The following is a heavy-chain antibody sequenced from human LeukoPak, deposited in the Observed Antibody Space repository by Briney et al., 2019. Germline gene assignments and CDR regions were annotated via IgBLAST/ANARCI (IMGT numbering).Heavy chain of an antibody. V-gene: IGHV3-11*01. D-gene: IGHD6-6*01. J-gene: IGHJ4*02. Sequence: PGGSLRLSCAASGFTFSSYWMSWIRQAPGKGLEWVSYISSSGSTIYYADSVKGRFTISRDNAKNSLYLQMNSLRAEDTAVYYCARGPIGARAVFPPHYWGQGTLVTVSS. CDR2: ISSSGSTI. CDR1: GFTFSSYW. CDR3: ARGPIGARAVFPPHY.